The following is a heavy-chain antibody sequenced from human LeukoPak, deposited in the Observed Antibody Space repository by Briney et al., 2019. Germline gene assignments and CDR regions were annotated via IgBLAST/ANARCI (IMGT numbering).Heavy chain of an antibody. CDR1: GGTFSSYA. V-gene: IGHV1-69*13. J-gene: IGHJ3*02. CDR3: ARSQELLPGAFDI. Sequence: ASVKVSCKASGGTFSSYAISWVRQAPGQGLEWMGGIIPIFGTANYAQKFQGRVTITADESTSTAYMELSSLRSEDTAVYYCARSQELLPGAFDIWGQGTMVTVSS. D-gene: IGHD3-10*01. CDR2: IIPIFGTA.